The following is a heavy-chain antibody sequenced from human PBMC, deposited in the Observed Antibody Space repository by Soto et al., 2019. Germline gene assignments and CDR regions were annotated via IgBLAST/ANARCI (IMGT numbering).Heavy chain of an antibody. CDR3: ARRVARIWGSYRSRPRDAFDI. J-gene: IGHJ3*02. CDR2: IYYSGST. D-gene: IGHD3-16*02. V-gene: IGHV4-59*08. CDR1: CGSISSYY. Sequence: PSETLSLTCTFSCGSISSYYCSLSRQPPEKVVEWIGYIYYSGSTNYNPCLKSRVTISVDTSKNQFSLKLSSVLAADTAVYFRARRVARIWGSYRSRPRDAFDIWGQGTMVTVSS.